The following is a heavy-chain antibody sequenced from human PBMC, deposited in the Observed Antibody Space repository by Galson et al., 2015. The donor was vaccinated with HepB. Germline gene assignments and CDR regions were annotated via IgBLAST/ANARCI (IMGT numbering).Heavy chain of an antibody. J-gene: IGHJ4*02. D-gene: IGHD3-9*01. CDR3: ARGPVLRYFDWLLSGSGLFDY. CDR2: INPSGGST. Sequence: VKVSCKASGYTFTSYYMHWVRQAPGQGLEWMGIINPSGGSTSYAQKFQGRVTMTRDTSTSTVYMELSSLRSEDTAVYYCARGPVLRYFDWLLSGSGLFDYWGQGTLVTVSS. CDR1: GYTFTSYY. V-gene: IGHV1-46*01.